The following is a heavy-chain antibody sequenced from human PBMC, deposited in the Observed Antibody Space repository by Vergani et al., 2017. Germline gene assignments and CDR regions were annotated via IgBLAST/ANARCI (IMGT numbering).Heavy chain of an antibody. CDR2: IYYSGST. J-gene: IGHJ5*02. V-gene: IGHV4-59*01. CDR1: GGSISSYY. CDR3: ASTVRGVHVGWFDP. D-gene: IGHD3-10*01. Sequence: QVQLQESGPGLVKPSETLSLTCTVSGGSISSYYWSWIRQPPGKGLEWIGYIYYSGSTNYNPSLKSRVTISVDTSKNQFSLKLSSVTAADTAVYYCASTVRGVHVGWFDPWGQGTLVTVSS.